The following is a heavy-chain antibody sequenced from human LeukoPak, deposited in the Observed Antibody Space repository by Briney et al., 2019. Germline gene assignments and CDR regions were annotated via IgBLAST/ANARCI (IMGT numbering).Heavy chain of an antibody. CDR3: AKVRTYFYHGLDV. V-gene: IGHV3-23*01. Sequence: GGSLRLSCAASGFTFSSYAMSWVRQTPGKGLEWVSAISGSGGSTYYADSVKGRFTISRDNSKNTLFLQVNSLRAEDTAVYYCAKVRTYFYHGLDVWGQGTTVTVSS. CDR2: ISGSGGST. D-gene: IGHD1-14*01. CDR1: GFTFSSYA. J-gene: IGHJ6*02.